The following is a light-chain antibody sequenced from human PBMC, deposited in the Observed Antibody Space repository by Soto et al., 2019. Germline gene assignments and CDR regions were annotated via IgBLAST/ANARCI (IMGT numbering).Light chain of an antibody. Sequence: IQMTQSPSSLFASVWDRVTITCQATQDINIYLNWYQQKPGKAPNLLIYGASNLEIGVPSRFSGSGSGTHFTFTISSLQTEDIGTYYCQQYDILPITFGRGTRLEIK. CDR3: QQYDILPIT. CDR2: GAS. V-gene: IGKV1-33*01. CDR1: QDINIY. J-gene: IGKJ5*01.